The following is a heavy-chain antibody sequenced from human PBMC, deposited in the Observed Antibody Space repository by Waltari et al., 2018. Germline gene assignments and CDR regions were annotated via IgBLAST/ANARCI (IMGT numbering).Heavy chain of an antibody. J-gene: IGHJ3*02. V-gene: IGHV4-4*07. CDR2: IYTSGST. D-gene: IGHD2-21*02. Sequence: QVQLQESGPGLVKPSETLSLTCTVSGGSISSYYWSCIRQPAGKGLEWIGRIYTSGSTNYNPSLKSRVTMSVDTSKNQFSLKLSSVTAADTAVYYCARDPHTPTAGADAFDIWGQGTMVTVSS. CDR1: GGSISSYY. CDR3: ARDPHTPTAGADAFDI.